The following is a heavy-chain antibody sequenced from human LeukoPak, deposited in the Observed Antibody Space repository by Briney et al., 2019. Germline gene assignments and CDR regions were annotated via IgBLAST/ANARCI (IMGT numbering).Heavy chain of an antibody. V-gene: IGHV4-39*07. D-gene: IGHD4-17*01. CDR2: INYSGRT. CDR1: DDSISNNRYF. J-gene: IGHJ4*02. CDR3: ARLPAYYGDYVDY. Sequence: SETLSLTCTISDDSISNNRYFWAWIRQLPGKGLEWIGSINYSGRTYYNPSLKSRLTMSVDTAKRQFSLKLSSVTAADTAVYYCARLPAYYGDYVDYWGQGTLVTVSS.